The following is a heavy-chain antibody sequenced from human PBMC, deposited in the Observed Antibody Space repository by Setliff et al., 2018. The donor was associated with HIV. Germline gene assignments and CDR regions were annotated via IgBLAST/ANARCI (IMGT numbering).Heavy chain of an antibody. CDR1: GYTFTTYD. J-gene: IGHJ3*01. CDR2: MNPNSGNT. D-gene: IGHD4-4*01. CDR3: ARGLRQNRSNSDVFDV. Sequence: GASVKVSCKASGYTFTTYDINWVRQATGQGLEWMGWMNPNSGNTGYAERFQGRVTMTRDTSISTVYMELTSLRSGDMAGYYCARGLRQNRSNSDVFDVWGQGTVVTVSS. V-gene: IGHV1-8*02.